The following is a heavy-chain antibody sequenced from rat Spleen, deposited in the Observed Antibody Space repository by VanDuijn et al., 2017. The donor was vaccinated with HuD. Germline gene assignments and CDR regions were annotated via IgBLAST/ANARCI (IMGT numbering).Heavy chain of an antibody. CDR1: GFTFNKYW. D-gene: IGHD1-7*01. CDR3: ARPSYGYPFAY. V-gene: IGHV5-31*01. Sequence: EVQLEESGGGLVQPGRSLKLSCVASGFTFNKYWMTWIRQAPGKGLEWVASITNTGGSTHYPDSVKGRFSISRDNAKSTLYLQMNSLRSEDTATYYCARPSYGYPFAYWGQGTLVTVSS. CDR2: ITNTGGST. J-gene: IGHJ3*01.